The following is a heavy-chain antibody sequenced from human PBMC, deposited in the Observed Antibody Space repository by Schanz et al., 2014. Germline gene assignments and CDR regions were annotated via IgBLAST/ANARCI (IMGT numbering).Heavy chain of an antibody. V-gene: IGHV3-23*04. J-gene: IGHJ6*02. CDR1: GFMFTKYA. CDR3: ARDRQQLVGRIGYYYGMDV. Sequence: DVQLVESGGGLAQPGGSLRLSCVASGFMFTKYAMNWVRQAPGKGLEWVSGISGTGTKTYYADSVKSRFTISRDNSKNTLYLQMNSLRAEDTAVYYCARDRQQLVGRIGYYYGMDVWGQGTTVTVSS. D-gene: IGHD6-13*01. CDR2: ISGTGTKT.